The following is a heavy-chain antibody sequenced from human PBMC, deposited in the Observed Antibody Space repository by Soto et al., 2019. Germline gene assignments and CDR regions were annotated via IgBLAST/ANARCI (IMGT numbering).Heavy chain of an antibody. CDR1: GFTVSSNY. V-gene: IGHV3-53*01. Sequence: GGSLRLSCAASGFTVSSNYMSWVRQAPGKGLEWVSVIYSGGSTYYADSVKGRFTISRDNSKNTLYLQMNSLRAEDTAVYYCARSEVRGVNAFDYWGQGTLVTFSS. D-gene: IGHD3-10*01. J-gene: IGHJ4*02. CDR3: ARSEVRGVNAFDY. CDR2: IYSGGST.